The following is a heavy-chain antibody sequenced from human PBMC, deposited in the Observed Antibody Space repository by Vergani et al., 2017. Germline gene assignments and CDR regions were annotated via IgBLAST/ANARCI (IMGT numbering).Heavy chain of an antibody. CDR3: ARGYYDYMDGVHY. J-gene: IGHJ4*02. V-gene: IGHV3-33*01. CDR1: GFTFSSYG. CDR2: IWYDGSNK. Sequence: VQLVESGGGVVQPGRSLRLSCAASGFTFSSYGMHWVRQAPGKGLEWVAVIWYDGSNKYYADSVKGRFTISRDNSKNTLYLQMNSLRAEDTAVYYCARGYYDYMDGVHYWGQGTLVTVSS. D-gene: IGHD3-3*01.